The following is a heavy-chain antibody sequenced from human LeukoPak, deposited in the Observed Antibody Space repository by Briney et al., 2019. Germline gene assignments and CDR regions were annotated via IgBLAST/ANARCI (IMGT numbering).Heavy chain of an antibody. CDR2: ISSSGSTI. V-gene: IGHV3-48*04. CDR1: GFTFSSYA. Sequence: GGSLRLSCAASGFTFSSYAMSWVRQAPGKGLEWVSYISSSGSTIYYADSVKGRFTISRDNAKNSLYLQMNSLRADDTAVYYCARGYSSSWYLDWGQGTLVTVSS. J-gene: IGHJ4*02. CDR3: ARGYSSSWYLD. D-gene: IGHD6-13*01.